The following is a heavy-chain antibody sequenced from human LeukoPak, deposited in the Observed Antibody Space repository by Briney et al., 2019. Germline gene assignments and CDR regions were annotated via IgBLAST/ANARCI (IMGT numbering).Heavy chain of an antibody. CDR3: ARGLQTGTDY. Sequence: GGSLRLSCAGSGFIFNNYAMHWVRQPPGKGLEWVSGISWNSGSIDYADSVKGRFTISRDNAKNSLYLQMNSLRAEDTAFYYCARGLQTGTDYWGQGTLVTVSS. V-gene: IGHV3-9*01. CDR1: GFIFNNYA. J-gene: IGHJ4*02. D-gene: IGHD1-1*01. CDR2: ISWNSGSI.